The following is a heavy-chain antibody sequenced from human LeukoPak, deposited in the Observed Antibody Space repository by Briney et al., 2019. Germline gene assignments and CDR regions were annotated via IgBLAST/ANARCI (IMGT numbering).Heavy chain of an antibody. CDR1: GGSISSYY. CDR3: ARVRYCSTNRCYDREFDN. CDR2: IYSSGNT. J-gene: IGHJ4*02. D-gene: IGHD2-2*01. Sequence: SETLSLTCTVSGGSISSYYWSWIRQPPGKGLEWIGYIYSSGNTNYNPSLKSRVTISVDTSKNQFSLKLNSVTAADTAVYYCARVRYCSTNRCYDREFDNWGQGTLVTVSS. V-gene: IGHV4-59*13.